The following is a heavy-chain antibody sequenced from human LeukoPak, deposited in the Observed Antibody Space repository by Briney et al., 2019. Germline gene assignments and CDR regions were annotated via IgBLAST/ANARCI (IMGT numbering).Heavy chain of an antibody. D-gene: IGHD3-22*01. Sequence: PGGSLRLSCAASGFTFSGSAMHWVRQASGKGLEWVGRIRSKANSYATAYAASVKGRFTISRDDSKNTAYLQMNSLKTEDTAVYYCTRPSYYYDSSGYRALAFDIWGQGTMVTVSS. J-gene: IGHJ3*02. V-gene: IGHV3-73*01. CDR3: TRPSYYYDSSGYRALAFDI. CDR2: IRSKANSYAT. CDR1: GFTFSGSA.